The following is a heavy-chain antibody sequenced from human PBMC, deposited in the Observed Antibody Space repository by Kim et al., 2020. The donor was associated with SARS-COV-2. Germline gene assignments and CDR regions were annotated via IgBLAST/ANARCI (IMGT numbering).Heavy chain of an antibody. D-gene: IGHD1-26*01. CDR3: AKDPRSYGGGDWFDP. J-gene: IGHJ5*02. Sequence: DAVKGRFTISRDNSKNTLYLQMNSLRAEDTAVYYCAKDPRSYGGGDWFDPWGQGTLVTVSS. V-gene: IGHV3-30*02.